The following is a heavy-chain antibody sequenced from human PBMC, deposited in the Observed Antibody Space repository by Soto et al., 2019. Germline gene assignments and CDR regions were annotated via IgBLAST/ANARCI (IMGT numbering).Heavy chain of an antibody. D-gene: IGHD2-2*01. CDR2: ISGYNGNT. V-gene: IGHV1-18*01. CDR3: ARDEVPAANWLDP. J-gene: IGHJ5*02. CDR1: GYIFINYG. Sequence: ASVKVSCKASGYIFINYGITWVRQAPGQGLEWMGWISGYNGNTDHAQKFQGRVTMTTDTSTSTAYMELRSLGFDDTAVYYCARDEVPAANWLDPWGQGTLVTVSS.